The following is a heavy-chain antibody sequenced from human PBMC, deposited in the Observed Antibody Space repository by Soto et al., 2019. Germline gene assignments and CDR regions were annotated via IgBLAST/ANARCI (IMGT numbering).Heavy chain of an antibody. V-gene: IGHV4-59*01. Sequence: SETLSLTCTVSGGSISSYYWSWIRQPLGKGLEWIGYIYYSGSTNYNPSLKSRVTISVDTSKNQFSLKLSSVTAADTAVYYCARIRYSSSSPYFDYWGQGTLVTVSS. J-gene: IGHJ4*02. CDR3: ARIRYSSSSPYFDY. D-gene: IGHD6-6*01. CDR1: GGSISSYY. CDR2: IYYSGST.